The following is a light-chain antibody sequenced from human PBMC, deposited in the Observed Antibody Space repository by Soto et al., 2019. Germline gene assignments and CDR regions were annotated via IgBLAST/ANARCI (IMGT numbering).Light chain of an antibody. Sequence: QSALTQPASVSGSPGQSITISCTGTSSDVGGYNYVSWYQQHPGKAPQLMIYDVSNRPSGVSNRFSGSKSGNTASLTISGLQAEDEGDYYGSSYTTSSTPYVVFGGGTKLTVL. V-gene: IGLV2-14*03. CDR3: SSYTTSSTPYVV. J-gene: IGLJ2*01. CDR1: SSDVGGYNY. CDR2: DVS.